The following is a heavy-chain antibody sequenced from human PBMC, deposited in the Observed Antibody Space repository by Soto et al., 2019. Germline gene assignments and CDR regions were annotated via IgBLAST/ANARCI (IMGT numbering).Heavy chain of an antibody. CDR2: IYYSGST. CDR3: ARLSSWDCGMDV. D-gene: IGHD6-13*01. V-gene: IGHV4-59*01. J-gene: IGHJ6*02. Sequence: SETLSPTCIVSGGSISSYYWSWIRQPPGKGLEWIGYIYYSGSTNYNPSLKSRVTISVDTSKNQFSLKLSSVTAADTAVSYCARLSSWDCGMDVWGQGTTVTVSS. CDR1: GGSISSYY.